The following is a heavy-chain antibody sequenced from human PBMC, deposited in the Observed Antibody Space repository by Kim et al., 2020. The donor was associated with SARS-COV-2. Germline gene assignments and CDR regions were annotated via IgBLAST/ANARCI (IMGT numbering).Heavy chain of an antibody. CDR2: INLNSGDT. Sequence: ASVKVSCKASGYTFTDYYMHWVRQAPGQGLEWMGWINLNSGDTSYAQKFQGRVTMTRDTSITTAFMEVSSLRSDETAVFYCARGSELSTSGSTTLFDDWGQGTLVTVSS. CDR3: ARGSELSTSGSTTLFDD. V-gene: IGHV1-2*02. CDR1: GYTFTDYY. D-gene: IGHD3-10*01. J-gene: IGHJ4*02.